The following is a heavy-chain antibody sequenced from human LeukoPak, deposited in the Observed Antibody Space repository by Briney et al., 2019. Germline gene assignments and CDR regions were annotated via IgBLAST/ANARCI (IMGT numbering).Heavy chain of an antibody. CDR2: INHNGNVN. CDR1: GYTFSSYW. V-gene: IGHV3-7*03. J-gene: IGHJ6*02. D-gene: IGHD3-16*01. Sequence: GGSLRLSCAASGYTFSSYWMNWARQAPGKGLEWVASINHNGNVNYYVDSVKGRFTISRANAKNSLYLQMSNLRAEDTAVYFCARGGGLDVWGQGATVTVSS. CDR3: ARGGGLDV.